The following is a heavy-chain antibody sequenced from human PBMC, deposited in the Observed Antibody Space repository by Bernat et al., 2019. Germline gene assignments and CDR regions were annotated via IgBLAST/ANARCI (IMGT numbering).Heavy chain of an antibody. V-gene: IGHV4-31*03. Sequence: QVQLQESGPGLVKPSQTLSLTCTVSGGSINTYYWSWIRQHPGKGLEWIGYIYYSGSAYYNPSLKSRVTISIDTSKNQFSLKLSSVTAADTAVYYCARGSYGFHDAFDIWGQGTMVTVSS. J-gene: IGHJ3*02. D-gene: IGHD5-18*01. CDR2: IYYSGSA. CDR1: GGSINTYY. CDR3: ARGSYGFHDAFDI.